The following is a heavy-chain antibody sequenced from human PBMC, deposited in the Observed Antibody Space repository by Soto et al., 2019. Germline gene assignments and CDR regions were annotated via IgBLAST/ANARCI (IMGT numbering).Heavy chain of an antibody. CDR1: GGTFSSYA. V-gene: IGHV1-69*13. J-gene: IGHJ5*02. D-gene: IGHD3-22*01. CDR2: IIPIFGTA. CDR3: ARDHYYDSSGYYEYNWFDP. Sequence: GASVKVSCKASGGTFSSYAISWVRQAPGQGLEWMGGIIPIFGTANYAQKFQGRVTITADESTSTAYMELSSLRSEDTAVYYCARDHYYDSSGYYEYNWFDPWGQGALVTVSS.